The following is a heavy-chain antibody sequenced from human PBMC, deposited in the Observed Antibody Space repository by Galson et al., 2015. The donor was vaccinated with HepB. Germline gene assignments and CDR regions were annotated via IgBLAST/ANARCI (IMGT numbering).Heavy chain of an antibody. V-gene: IGHV3-30*18. CDR2: ISYDGGNK. Sequence: SLRLSCAASGVTFSTYGMHWVRQAPGKGLEWVAFISYDGGNKYYADSVKGRFTISRDNSKNTLYLQMNSLRAEDTAVYYCAKSEYSSSSGDYWGQGTLVTVSS. CDR1: GVTFSTYG. J-gene: IGHJ4*02. CDR3: AKSEYSSSSGDY. D-gene: IGHD6-6*01.